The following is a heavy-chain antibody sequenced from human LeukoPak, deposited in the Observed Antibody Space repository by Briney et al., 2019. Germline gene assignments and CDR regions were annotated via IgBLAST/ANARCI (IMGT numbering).Heavy chain of an antibody. V-gene: IGHV4-61*01. J-gene: IGHJ3*02. CDR3: ARDGVVAAFDI. CDR1: GGSIRTRSYY. CDR2: IYYSGST. Sequence: SETLSLTCTVSGGSIRTRSYYWGWIRQPPGKGLEWVGYIYYSGSTNYNPSLKSRVTISVDTSKNQFSLKLSSVTAADTAVYYCARDGVVAAFDIWGQGTMVTVSS. D-gene: IGHD2-15*01.